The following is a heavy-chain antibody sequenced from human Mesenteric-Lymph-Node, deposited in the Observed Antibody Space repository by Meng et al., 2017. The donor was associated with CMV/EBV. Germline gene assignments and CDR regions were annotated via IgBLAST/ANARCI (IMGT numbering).Heavy chain of an antibody. D-gene: IGHD3-3*01. Sequence: SVKVSCKASGGTFSSYAISWVRQAPGQGLEWMGGIIPILGIANYAQKFQGRVTITADKSTSTAYMELSSLRSEDTAVYYCARSIFGVVPLPYYYYGMDVWGQGTTVTVSS. CDR1: GGTFSSYA. V-gene: IGHV1-69*10. J-gene: IGHJ6*02. CDR2: IIPILGIA. CDR3: ARSIFGVVPLPYYYYGMDV.